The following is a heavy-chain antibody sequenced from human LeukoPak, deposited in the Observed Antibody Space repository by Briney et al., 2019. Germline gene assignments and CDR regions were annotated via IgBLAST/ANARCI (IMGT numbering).Heavy chain of an antibody. D-gene: IGHD6-19*01. J-gene: IGHJ4*02. CDR1: GASISSSSYY. CDR2: IYYSGST. Sequence: PSETLSLTCTVSGASISSSSYYWSWIRQPPGKGLEWIGYIYYSGSTNSNPSLKSRVTISVDRSKNQFSLNLSSVTAADTAVFYCARHRDSSGWYSAFDYWGQGTLVTVSS. V-gene: IGHV4-61*05. CDR3: ARHRDSSGWYSAFDY.